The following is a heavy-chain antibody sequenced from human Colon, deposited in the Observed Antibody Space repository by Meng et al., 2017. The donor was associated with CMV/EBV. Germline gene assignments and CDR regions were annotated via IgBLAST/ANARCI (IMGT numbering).Heavy chain of an antibody. V-gene: IGHV3-48*03. D-gene: IGHD2-2*02. CDR1: GFTFSNYE. J-gene: IGHJ6*02. CDR2: ISRSGDIE. CDR3: ARHQYCDSTSCYSLHGMDV. Sequence: GGSLRLSCAASGFTFSNYEMNWVRQAPGKGLEWISHISRSGDIEIYADSVKGRFIISRDNANHSVFLQMNSLRTEDTAAYYCARHQYCDSTSCYSLHGMDVWGQGTTVTVSS.